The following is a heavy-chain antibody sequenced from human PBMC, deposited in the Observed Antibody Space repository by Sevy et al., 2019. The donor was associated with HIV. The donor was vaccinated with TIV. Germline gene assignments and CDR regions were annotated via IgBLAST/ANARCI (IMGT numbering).Heavy chain of an antibody. CDR1: GFTFDDYA. D-gene: IGHD2-2*01. Sequence: GGSLRLSCAASGFTFDDYAMHWVRQAPGKGLEWVSGISWNSGSIGYADSVKGRFTISRDNAKNSLYLQMNSLRAEDTALYYCAKGVPRQLLHHNWFDPWGQGTLVTVSS. CDR2: ISWNSGSI. J-gene: IGHJ5*02. CDR3: AKGVPRQLLHHNWFDP. V-gene: IGHV3-9*01.